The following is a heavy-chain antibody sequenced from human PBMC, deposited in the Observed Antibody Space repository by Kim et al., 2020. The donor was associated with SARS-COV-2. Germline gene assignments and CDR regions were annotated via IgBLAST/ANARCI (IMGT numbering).Heavy chain of an antibody. J-gene: IGHJ3*02. CDR3: ARDSSGWNPDAFDI. D-gene: IGHD6-19*01. V-gene: IGHV4-4*07. Sequence: SETLSLTCTVSGGSISSYYWSWIRQPAGKGLEWIGRIYTSGSTNYNPSLKSRVTMSVDTSKNQFSLKLSSVTAADTAVYYCARDSSGWNPDAFDIWGQGTMVTVSS. CDR1: GGSISSYY. CDR2: IYTSGST.